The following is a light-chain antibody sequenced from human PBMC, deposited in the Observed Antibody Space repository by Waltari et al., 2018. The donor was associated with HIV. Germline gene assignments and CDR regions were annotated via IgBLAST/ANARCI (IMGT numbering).Light chain of an antibody. V-gene: IGKV3-20*01. J-gene: IGKJ1*01. CDR2: GAS. Sequence: EIVLTQSPGTLSLSPGERATLSCRASQSVTNNYLAWYQQKPGQAPRLLIYGASTRATGIPDRFSGSGSGTGFTLTISRLEPEDFAEYHCQQYGSSPLTFGQGTKVDIK. CDR1: QSVTNNY. CDR3: QQYGSSPLT.